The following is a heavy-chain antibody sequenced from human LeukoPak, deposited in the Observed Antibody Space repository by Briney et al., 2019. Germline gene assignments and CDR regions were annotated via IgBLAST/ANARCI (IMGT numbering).Heavy chain of an antibody. D-gene: IGHD5-24*01. CDR1: GFTFSSYT. CDR3: AQGRDGYNPFDY. V-gene: IGHV3-23*01. CDR2: INSDGDST. Sequence: GGSLRLSCAASGFTFSSYTMTWVRQAPGKGLDWVSSINSDGDSTYFAHSVKGRFTISRDNSKNTVHLPLNRLRAEDTAVYYCAQGRDGYNPFDYWGQGTLVTVSS. J-gene: IGHJ4*02.